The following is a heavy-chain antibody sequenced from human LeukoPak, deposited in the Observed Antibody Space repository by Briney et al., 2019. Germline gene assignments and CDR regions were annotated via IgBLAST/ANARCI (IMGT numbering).Heavy chain of an antibody. Sequence: PGRSLRLSCAASGFTFSSYAMTWVRQAPGKGLEWVSTVSTSGGGTYYADSVKGRFTISRDNSKNTLYLQMNSLRAEDTAVYYCAKRYNSEYLAPVQNWGQGTLVTVSS. V-gene: IGHV3-23*01. J-gene: IGHJ4*02. D-gene: IGHD1-1*01. CDR3: AKRYNSEYLAPVQN. CDR2: VSTSGGGT. CDR1: GFTFSSYA.